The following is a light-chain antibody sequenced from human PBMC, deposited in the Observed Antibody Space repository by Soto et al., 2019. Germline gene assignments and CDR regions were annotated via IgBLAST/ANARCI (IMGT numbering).Light chain of an antibody. V-gene: IGKV1-12*01. J-gene: IGKJ4*01. Sequence: DIGTTQAPSSVSASGGDIVSITCRQSQGISSWLAWYQQKTGKAPKLLLYAASSLQTGVPSRFSGSGSGTAVTLTISSLQPEDFATYYCQQANSFPRTFVGGTKVDIK. CDR2: AAS. CDR1: QGISSW. CDR3: QQANSFPRT.